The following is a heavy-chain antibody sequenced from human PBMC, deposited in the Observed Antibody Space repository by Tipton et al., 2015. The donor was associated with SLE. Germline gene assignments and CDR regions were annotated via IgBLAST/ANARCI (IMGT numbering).Heavy chain of an antibody. Sequence: QSGAEVKKPGASVKVSCKASGYTFTTYGISWVRQAPGQGLEWMGWISAYNGNTNYAQKLQGRVTMTTDTSTSTAYMELRSLRSDDTAVYYCARDLSGQLLKEDFDYWGLGALVTVSS. D-gene: IGHD2-2*01. CDR2: ISAYNGNT. CDR3: ARDLSGQLLKEDFDY. J-gene: IGHJ4*02. CDR1: GYTFTTYG. V-gene: IGHV1-18*01.